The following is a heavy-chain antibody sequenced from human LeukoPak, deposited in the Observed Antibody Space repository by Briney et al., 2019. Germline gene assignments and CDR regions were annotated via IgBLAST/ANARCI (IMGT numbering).Heavy chain of an antibody. D-gene: IGHD3-22*01. CDR3: ARDMTYYYDSSIFDY. CDR2: IYHSGST. V-gene: IGHV4-38-2*02. CDR1: GYSISSGYY. Sequence: SETPSLTCTVSGYSISSGYYWGWIRQPPGKGLEWIGSIYHSGSTYYNPSLKSRVTISVDTSKNQFSLKLSSVTAADTAVYYCARDMTYYYDSSIFDYWGQGTLVTVSS. J-gene: IGHJ4*02.